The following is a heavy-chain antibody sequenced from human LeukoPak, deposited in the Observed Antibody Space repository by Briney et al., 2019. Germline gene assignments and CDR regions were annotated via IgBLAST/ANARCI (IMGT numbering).Heavy chain of an antibody. CDR3: AKDIYGDYGMDV. CDR1: GFTFSSYA. Sequence: GGSLRLSCAASGFTFSSYAMSWVRQAPGKGLEWVSAINGSGGSTYYADSVKGRFTISRDNSKNTLYPQMNSLRAEDTAVYYCAKDIYGDYGMDVWGQGTTVTVSS. D-gene: IGHD4-17*01. J-gene: IGHJ6*02. V-gene: IGHV3-23*01. CDR2: INGSGGST.